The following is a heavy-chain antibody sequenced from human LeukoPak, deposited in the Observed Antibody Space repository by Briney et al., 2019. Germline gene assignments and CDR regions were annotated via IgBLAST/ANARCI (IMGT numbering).Heavy chain of an antibody. CDR2: ISSSSSYI. D-gene: IGHD3-9*01. Sequence: GGSLRLSCAASGFTFSSYSMNWVRQAPGKGLEWVSSISSSSSYIYYADSVKGRFTISRDNAKNSLYLQMNSLRAEDTAVYYCARELSPRYDILTGYPFDYWGEGTLVTVSS. V-gene: IGHV3-21*01. J-gene: IGHJ4*02. CDR3: ARELSPRYDILTGYPFDY. CDR1: GFTFSSYS.